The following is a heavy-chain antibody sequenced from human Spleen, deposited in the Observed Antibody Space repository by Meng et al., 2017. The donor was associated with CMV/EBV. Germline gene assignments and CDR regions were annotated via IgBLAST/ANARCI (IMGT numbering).Heavy chain of an antibody. J-gene: IGHJ6*02. CDR2: IRYDGSNK. V-gene: IGHV3-30*02. D-gene: IGHD3-10*02. CDR1: GFTFSSYG. Sequence: GESLKISCAASGFTFSSYGMHWVRQAPGKGLEWVAFIRYDGSNKYYADSVKGRFTISRDNSKNTLYLQMNSLRAEDTAVYYCAKVLVRYYYYGMDVWGQGTTVTVSS. CDR3: AKVLVRYYYYGMDV.